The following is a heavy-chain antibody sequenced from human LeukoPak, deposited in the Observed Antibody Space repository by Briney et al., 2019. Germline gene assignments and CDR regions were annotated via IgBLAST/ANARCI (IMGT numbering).Heavy chain of an antibody. CDR3: VRDRGTYRPIDY. CDR1: AFSLNAYN. Sequence: GGSLRLSCAASAFSLNAYNMNWVRQAPGKGLEWVSSISYTRTYIYYADSVKGRFTISRDNPQNSLYLQMNSLRGEDTAIYYCVRDRGTYRPIDYWGQGTLVTVSS. V-gene: IGHV3-21*04. D-gene: IGHD1-26*01. J-gene: IGHJ4*02. CDR2: ISYTRTYI.